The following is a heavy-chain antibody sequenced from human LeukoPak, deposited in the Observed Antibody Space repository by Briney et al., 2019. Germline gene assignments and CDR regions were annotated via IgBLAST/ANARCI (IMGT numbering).Heavy chain of an antibody. V-gene: IGHV3-11*04. CDR3: ARDGQLAPWGDYYGMDV. J-gene: IGHJ6*02. CDR1: GFTFSDYY. Sequence: GGSLRLSCAASGFTFSDYYMSWIRQAPGKGLEWVSYISSSSSTIYYADSVKGRFTISRDNAKNSLYLQMNSLRDEDTAVYYCARDGQLAPWGDYYGMDVWGQGTTVTVSS. CDR2: ISSSSSTI. D-gene: IGHD6-6*01.